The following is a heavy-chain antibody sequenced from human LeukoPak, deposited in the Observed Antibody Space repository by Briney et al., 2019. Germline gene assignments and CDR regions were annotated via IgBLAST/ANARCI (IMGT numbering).Heavy chain of an antibody. J-gene: IGHJ4*02. D-gene: IGHD2-15*01. V-gene: IGHV4-39*01. Sequence: SETLSLTCTVSGGSISSSSYYWGWIRQPPGKGLEWIGSIYYSGSTYYNPSLKSRVTISVDTSKNQFSLKLSSVTAADTAVYYCARLIGWDCSGGSCYTRDYWGQGTLVTVSS. CDR1: GGSISSSSYY. CDR2: IYYSGST. CDR3: ARLIGWDCSGGSCYTRDY.